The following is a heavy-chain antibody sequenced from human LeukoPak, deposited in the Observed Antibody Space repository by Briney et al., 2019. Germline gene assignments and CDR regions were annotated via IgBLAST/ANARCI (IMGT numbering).Heavy chain of an antibody. CDR2: ISSSSSYI. V-gene: IGHV3-21*01. CDR1: GFTFSSYS. D-gene: IGHD4-23*01. J-gene: IGHJ1*01. CDR3: ARPDYGGNSAPDH. Sequence: GGSLRLSCAASGFTFSSYSMNWVCQAPGKGLEWVSSISSSSSYIYYADSVKGRFTISRDNAKNSLYLQMNSLRAEDTAVYYCARPDYGGNSAPDHWGQGTLVTVSS.